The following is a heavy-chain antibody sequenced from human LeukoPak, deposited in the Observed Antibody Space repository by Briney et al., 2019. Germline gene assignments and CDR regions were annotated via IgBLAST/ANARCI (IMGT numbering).Heavy chain of an antibody. V-gene: IGHV3-23*01. Sequence: PGGSLRLSCAASGFTFSSYGMSWVRQAPGKGLEWVSAISGSGGSTYYADSVKGRFTISRDNSKNTLYLQMNSLRAEDTAVYYCANVVVVAATAYYYYMDVWGKGTTVTISS. CDR3: ANVVVVAATAYYYYMDV. CDR1: GFTFSSYG. D-gene: IGHD2-15*01. CDR2: ISGSGGST. J-gene: IGHJ6*03.